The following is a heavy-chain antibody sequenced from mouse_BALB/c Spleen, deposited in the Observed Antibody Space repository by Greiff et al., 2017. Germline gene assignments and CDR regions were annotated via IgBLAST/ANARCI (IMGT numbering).Heavy chain of an antibody. CDR2: ISDGGSYT. J-gene: IGHJ4*01. D-gene: IGHD1-1*01. V-gene: IGHV5-4*02. Sequence: EVMLVESGGGLVKPGGSLKLSCAASGFTFSDYYMYWVRQTPEKRLEWVATISDGGSYTYYPDSVKGRFTISRDNAKNNLYLQMSSLKSEDTAMYYCARGSSYDGIYAMDYWGQGTSVTVSS. CDR3: ARGSSYDGIYAMDY. CDR1: GFTFSDYY.